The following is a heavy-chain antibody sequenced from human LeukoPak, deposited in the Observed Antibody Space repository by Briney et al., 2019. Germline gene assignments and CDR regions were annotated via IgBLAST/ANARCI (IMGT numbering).Heavy chain of an antibody. Sequence: GGSLRLSCAASGFTFTSYSMNWVRQAPGKGLEWVSPISGGGGSTYYADSVKGRFTISRDNSKNTLYLQVNSLRAEDTAVYYCAKGGKWDVTPFHYWGQGTLVTVSS. CDR3: AKGGKWDVTPFHY. V-gene: IGHV3-23*01. D-gene: IGHD1-26*01. CDR1: GFTFTSYS. J-gene: IGHJ4*02. CDR2: ISGGGGST.